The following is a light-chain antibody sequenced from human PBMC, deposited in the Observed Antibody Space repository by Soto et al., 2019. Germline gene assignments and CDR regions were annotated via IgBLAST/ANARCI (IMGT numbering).Light chain of an antibody. CDR1: QNINKY. J-gene: IGKJ1*01. CDR3: QQSSSFPRT. CDR2: AAS. V-gene: IGKV1-39*01. Sequence: DIQMTQSPSSLAASVGDRVSITCRASQNINKYLNWYQHKPGKAPQVLIYAASNLQSGVPSRFSGTGSGTEFTLTITGLQPKDFATYYCQQSSSFPRTFGQGTKVEIK.